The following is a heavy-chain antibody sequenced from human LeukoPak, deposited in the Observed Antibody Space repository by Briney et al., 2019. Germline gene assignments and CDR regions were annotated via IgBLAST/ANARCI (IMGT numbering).Heavy chain of an antibody. V-gene: IGHV1-24*01. D-gene: IGHD2-2*01. CDR1: GCMFTELP. CDR3: TAGPDCSSTSCLFEF. CDR2: FDPADGEP. Sequence: ASVKVSCKVSGCMFTELPIHWVRQTPAIGPEWMGGFDPADGEPVYAKNFKDRLTMTEDTSTETAYMELRGLGSEDTAVYYCTAGPDCSSTSCLFEFWGQGTLVTVSS. J-gene: IGHJ4*02.